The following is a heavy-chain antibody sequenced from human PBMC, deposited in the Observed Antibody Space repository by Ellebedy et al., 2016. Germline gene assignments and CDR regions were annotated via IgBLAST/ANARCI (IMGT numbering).Heavy chain of an antibody. CDR3: ARGRLDDYGDYGPLFRSFDY. J-gene: IGHJ4*02. CDR1: GGTFSSYA. D-gene: IGHD4-17*01. V-gene: IGHV1-69*13. CDR2: IIPIFGTA. Sequence: SVKASCXASGGTFSSYAISWVRQAPGQGLEWMGGIIPIFGTANYAQKFQGRVTITADESTSTAYMELSSLRSEDTAVYYCARGRLDDYGDYGPLFRSFDYWGQGTLVTVSS.